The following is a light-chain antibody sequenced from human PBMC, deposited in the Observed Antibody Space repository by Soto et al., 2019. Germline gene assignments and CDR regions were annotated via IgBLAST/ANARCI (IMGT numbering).Light chain of an antibody. V-gene: IGKV2-28*01. CDR2: LGS. Sequence: SPLSLPVIPGEPASISCRSSQSLLHSDGYIYLDWYLQKPGQSPQLLIFLGSNRASGVPDRFSGSGSGTDFTLKISRVEAEDVGVYYCMQALQTRITFGQGTRLEIK. CDR1: QSLLHSDGYIY. J-gene: IGKJ5*01. CDR3: MQALQTRIT.